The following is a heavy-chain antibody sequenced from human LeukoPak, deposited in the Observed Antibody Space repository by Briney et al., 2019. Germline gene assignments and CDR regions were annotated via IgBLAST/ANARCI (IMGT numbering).Heavy chain of an antibody. Sequence: GGSLRLSCTASGFTFSDYSMSWIRQAPGKGLEWVSYISSSSSTIYYADSVKGRFTISRDNAKNSLYLQMNSLRAEDTAVYYCARGCGSLSLGYWGQGTLVTVSS. CDR2: ISSSSSTI. D-gene: IGHD1-26*01. CDR3: ARGCGSLSLGY. CDR1: GFTFSDYS. V-gene: IGHV3-11*04. J-gene: IGHJ4*02.